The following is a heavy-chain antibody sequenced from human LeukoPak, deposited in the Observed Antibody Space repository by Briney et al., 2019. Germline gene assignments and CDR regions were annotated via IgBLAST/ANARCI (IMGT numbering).Heavy chain of an antibody. V-gene: IGHV3-48*03. D-gene: IGHD1-26*01. J-gene: IGHJ4*02. Sequence: GGSLRLSCGASGFTFITYELNWVRQAPGKGLEWVSYISTSGGTMYYADSVKGRFTISRDNAKNSLYLQMNSLRAEDTAVYYCAVSVGASPNYFDYWRQGTLVTVSS. CDR3: AVSVGASPNYFDY. CDR1: GFTFITYE. CDR2: ISTSGGTM.